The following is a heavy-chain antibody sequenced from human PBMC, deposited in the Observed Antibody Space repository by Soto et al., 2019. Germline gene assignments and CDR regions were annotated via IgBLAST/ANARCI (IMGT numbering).Heavy chain of an antibody. J-gene: IGHJ5*02. CDR3: AIFWSGGNWFDP. CDR2: ISAYNGNT. D-gene: IGHD3-3*01. V-gene: IGHV1-18*04. CDR1: GYTFTSYG. Sequence: ASVEVSCNXSGYTFTSYGISWVRQAPGQGLEWMGWISAYNGNTNYAQKLQGRVTMTTDTSTSTAYMELRSLRSDDTAVYYCAIFWSGGNWFDPWGQGTLVTVSS.